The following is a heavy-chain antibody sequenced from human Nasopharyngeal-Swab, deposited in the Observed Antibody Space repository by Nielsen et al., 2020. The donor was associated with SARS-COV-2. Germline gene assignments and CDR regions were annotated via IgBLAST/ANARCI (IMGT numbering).Heavy chain of an antibody. CDR1: GFTFSSYS. CDR2: ISSSSSYI. Sequence: GESLKISCAASGFTFSSYSINWVRQAPGKGLEWVSSISSSSSYIYYADSVKGRFTISRDNAKNSLYLQMNSLRAEDTAVYYCARDGLQPPFDYWGQGTLVTVSS. CDR3: ARDGLQPPFDY. J-gene: IGHJ4*02. V-gene: IGHV3-21*01.